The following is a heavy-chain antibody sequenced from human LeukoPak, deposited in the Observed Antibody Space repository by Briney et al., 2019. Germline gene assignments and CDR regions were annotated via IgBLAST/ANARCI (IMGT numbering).Heavy chain of an antibody. J-gene: IGHJ4*02. Sequence: PGGSLGLSCAASGFTLSTYWMHWVRQAPGKGLVWVSRISSDGTITTYADSVKGRFTISRDDAKNTLYLQMNSLRVEDTAVYYCASDIGDWGQGTLVTVSS. CDR2: ISSDGTIT. CDR3: ASDIGD. V-gene: IGHV3-74*01. D-gene: IGHD3-10*01. CDR1: GFTLSTYW.